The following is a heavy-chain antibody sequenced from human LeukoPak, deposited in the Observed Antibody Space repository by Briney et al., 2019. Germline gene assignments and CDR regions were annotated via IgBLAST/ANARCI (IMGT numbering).Heavy chain of an antibody. D-gene: IGHD4-23*01. CDR3: ASLTQDY. V-gene: IGHV4-59*01. J-gene: IGHJ4*02. CDR1: GGSISSYY. Sequence: ETLSLTCTVSGGSISSYYWSWIRQPPGKGLEWIGYIYYSGSTNYNPSLKSRVTISVDTSKNQFSLKLNSVTAADTAVYYCASLTQDYWGQGTLVTVSS. CDR2: IYYSGST.